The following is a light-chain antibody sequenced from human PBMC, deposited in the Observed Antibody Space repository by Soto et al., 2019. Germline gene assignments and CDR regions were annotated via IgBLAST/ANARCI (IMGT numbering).Light chain of an antibody. CDR1: QSVGSN. J-gene: IGKJ2*01. Sequence: EVVMTQSPATLSVSPGESATLSCRASQSVGSNLAWYQQKHGQAPRLLIHGASTRATGIPVRFSGSGSGTEFTLTISSLQSEDFAVYYCQHRSIWPPYTFAQGTKLEIK. V-gene: IGKV3-15*01. CDR3: QHRSIWPPYT. CDR2: GAS.